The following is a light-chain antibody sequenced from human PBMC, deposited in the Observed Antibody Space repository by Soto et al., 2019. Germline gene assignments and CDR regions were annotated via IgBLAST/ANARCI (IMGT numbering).Light chain of an antibody. V-gene: IGKV3-11*01. CDR1: QSISNS. CDR2: DAS. J-gene: IGKJ1*01. CDR3: QQRSEWPRT. Sequence: EIVLTQSPATLSLSPGERATLSCRASQSISNSLAWYQQKPGQAPRLLIYDASSRATGFPARFSGSGSGTDFTLTIGSLEPEDFAVYYCQQRSEWPRTFGQGTKVDIK.